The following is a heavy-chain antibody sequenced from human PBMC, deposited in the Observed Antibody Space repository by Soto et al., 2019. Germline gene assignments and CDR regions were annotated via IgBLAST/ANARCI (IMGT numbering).Heavy chain of an antibody. CDR1: GYTLTELS. D-gene: IGHD4-17*01. V-gene: IGHV1-24*01. CDR2: FDPEDGET. Sequence: ASVKVSCKVSGYTLTELSMHWVRQAPGKGLEWMGGFDPEDGETIYAQKFQGRVTMTEDTSTDTAYMELSSLRSEDTAVYYCATESHTVTTGKGAFDIWGQGTMVTVSS. CDR3: ATESHTVTTGKGAFDI. J-gene: IGHJ3*02.